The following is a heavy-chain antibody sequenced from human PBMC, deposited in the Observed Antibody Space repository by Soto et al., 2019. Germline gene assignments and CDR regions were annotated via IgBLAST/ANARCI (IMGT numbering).Heavy chain of an antibody. D-gene: IGHD6-19*01. CDR3: VRRSIAVAEDTGYYFDY. Sequence: SETLSLTCTVSGGSISSSSYYWGWIRQPPGKGLEWIGSIYYSGSTYYNPSLKSRVTISVDTSKNQFSLKLSSVTAADTAVYYCVRRSIAVAEDTGYYFDYWGQGTLVTVSS. CDR1: GGSISSSSYY. J-gene: IGHJ4*02. V-gene: IGHV4-39*01. CDR2: IYYSGST.